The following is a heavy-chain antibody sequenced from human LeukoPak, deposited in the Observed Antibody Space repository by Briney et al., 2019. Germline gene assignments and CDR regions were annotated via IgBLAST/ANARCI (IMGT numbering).Heavy chain of an antibody. J-gene: IGHJ6*04. Sequence: GGSLRLSCAASGFTLSSYTMNWVRQAPGKGLEWVSSISSSSTYLDYADSVKGRFTISRDNAKNSLYLQMNSLRAEDTAVYYCAELGITMIGGVWGKGTTVTISS. D-gene: IGHD3-10*02. CDR1: GFTLSSYT. V-gene: IGHV3-21*01. CDR3: AELGITMIGGV. CDR2: ISSSSTYL.